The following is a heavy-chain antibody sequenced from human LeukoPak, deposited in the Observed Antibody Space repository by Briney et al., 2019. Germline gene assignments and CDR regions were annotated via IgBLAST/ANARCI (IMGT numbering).Heavy chain of an antibody. CDR2: ISYDGSNK. V-gene: IGHV3-30*18. Sequence: GRSLRLSCAASGFTFSSYGMHWVRQAPGKGLEWVAVISYDGSNKYYADSVKGRFTISRDNSKNTLYLQMNSLRAEDTAVYYCAKPRYGDYENYYYGMDVGAKGPRVTVS. D-gene: IGHD4-17*01. CDR1: GFTFSSYG. CDR3: AKPRYGDYENYYYGMDV. J-gene: IGHJ6*04.